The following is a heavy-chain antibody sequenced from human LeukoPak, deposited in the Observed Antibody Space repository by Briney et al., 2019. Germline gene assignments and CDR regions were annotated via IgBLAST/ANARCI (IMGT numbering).Heavy chain of an antibody. Sequence: GGSLRLSCTASGFTFNTYVMRWVRQAPGKGLEWVSAISAAGLSTHYADSVKGRFIISRDNSQNTLFLQMSSLRAKDTAVYYCAKADGGRYFDYWGQGTLVTVSS. CDR1: GFTFNTYV. CDR3: AKADGGRYFDY. V-gene: IGHV3-23*01. D-gene: IGHD2-15*01. CDR2: ISAAGLST. J-gene: IGHJ4*02.